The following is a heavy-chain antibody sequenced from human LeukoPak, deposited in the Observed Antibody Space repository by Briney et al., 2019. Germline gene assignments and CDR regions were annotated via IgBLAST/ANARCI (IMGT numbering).Heavy chain of an antibody. CDR3: AREGHGIAATNDLDY. J-gene: IGHJ4*02. Sequence: GGSLRLSCATSGFTFSSYAMSWVRQAPGKGLEWVSSISSSSSYIHYADSVKGRFTISRDNAKNSLYLQMNSLRAEDTAVYYCAREGHGIAATNDLDYWGQGTLVTVSS. CDR1: GFTFSSYA. V-gene: IGHV3-21*01. CDR2: ISSSSSYI. D-gene: IGHD6-13*01.